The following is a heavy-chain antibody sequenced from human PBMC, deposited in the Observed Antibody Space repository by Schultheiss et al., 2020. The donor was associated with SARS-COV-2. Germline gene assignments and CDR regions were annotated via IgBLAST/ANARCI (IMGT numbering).Heavy chain of an antibody. CDR3: AKDPPDYGDVSLYYFDY. CDR1: GFTFSSYG. CDR2: ISYDGSNK. J-gene: IGHJ4*02. D-gene: IGHD4-17*01. Sequence: GESLKISCAASGFTFSSYGMHWVRQAPGKGLEWVAVISYDGSNKYYADSVKGRFTISRDNSKNTLYLQMNSLRAEDTAVYFCAKDPPDYGDVSLYYFDYWGQGTLVTVSS. V-gene: IGHV3-30*18.